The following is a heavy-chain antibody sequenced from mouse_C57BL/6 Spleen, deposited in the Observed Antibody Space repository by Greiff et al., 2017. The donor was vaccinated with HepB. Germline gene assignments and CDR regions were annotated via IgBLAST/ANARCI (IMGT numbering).Heavy chain of an antibody. J-gene: IGHJ4*01. D-gene: IGHD1-1*01. CDR1: GFTFSSYA. CDR3: ARDEEFYYGSSYYYYAMDY. Sequence: EVQRVESGGGLVKPGGSLKLSCAASGFTFSSYAMSWVRQTPEKRLEWVATISDGGSYTYYPNNVKGRFTISRDNAKNNLYLQLSHLKSEDTAMYYCARDEEFYYGSSYYYYAMDYWGQGTSVTVSS. CDR2: ISDGGSYT. V-gene: IGHV5-4*01.